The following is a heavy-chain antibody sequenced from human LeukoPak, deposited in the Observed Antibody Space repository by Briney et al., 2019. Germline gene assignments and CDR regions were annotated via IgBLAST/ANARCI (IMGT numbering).Heavy chain of an antibody. CDR2: ISISSTTI. CDR1: GFTFSGYS. D-gene: IGHD1-26*01. CDR3: VRVMYGGISYSVDY. Sequence: GGSLRLSCIASGFTFSGYSMNWVRQAPGKGLEWVSYISISSTTINYADSVKGRFTISRDNAKNSLYLQMNSLRDEDTAVYYCVRVMYGGISYSVDYWGQGTLVTVSS. V-gene: IGHV3-48*02. J-gene: IGHJ4*02.